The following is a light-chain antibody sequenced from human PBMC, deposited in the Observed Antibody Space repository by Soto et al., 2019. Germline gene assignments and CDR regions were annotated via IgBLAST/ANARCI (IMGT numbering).Light chain of an antibody. Sequence: QSVLTQPASVSGSPGQSITISCTGTSSDVGSYNLVSWYQQHPGKAPKLMIYEGSKRPSGVSNRFSGSKSGNTASLTISGLQAEDEADYHCCSYASNTTWVFGGGTQLTVL. CDR1: SSDVGSYNL. V-gene: IGLV2-23*01. CDR2: EGS. CDR3: CSYASNTTWV. J-gene: IGLJ3*02.